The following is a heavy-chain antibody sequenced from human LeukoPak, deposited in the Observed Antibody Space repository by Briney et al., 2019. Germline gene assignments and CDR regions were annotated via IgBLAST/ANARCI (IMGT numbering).Heavy chain of an antibody. CDR1: GGSISSGGYY. J-gene: IGHJ3*02. D-gene: IGHD3-3*01. CDR3: ARGIYDFWSGYYGI. Sequence: SETLSLTCTVSGGSISSGGYYWSWIRQPPGKGLEWIGYIYHSGSTYYNPSLKSRVTISVDRSKNQFSLKLSSVTAADTAVYYCARGIYDFWSGYYGIWGQGTMVTVSS. CDR2: IYHSGST. V-gene: IGHV4-30-2*01.